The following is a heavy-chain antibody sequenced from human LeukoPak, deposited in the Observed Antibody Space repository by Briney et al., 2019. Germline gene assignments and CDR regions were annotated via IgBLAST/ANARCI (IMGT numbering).Heavy chain of an antibody. CDR1: GFTFSSYG. Sequence: GRSLRLSCAASGFTFSSYGMHWVRQAPGKGLEWVAVISYDGSNKYYADSVKGRFTISRDNSKNTLYLQMNSLRAEDTAVYYCAKLVVTMVRGVGAFDIWGQGTMVTVSS. CDR2: ISYDGSNK. D-gene: IGHD3-10*01. CDR3: AKLVVTMVRGVGAFDI. J-gene: IGHJ3*02. V-gene: IGHV3-30*18.